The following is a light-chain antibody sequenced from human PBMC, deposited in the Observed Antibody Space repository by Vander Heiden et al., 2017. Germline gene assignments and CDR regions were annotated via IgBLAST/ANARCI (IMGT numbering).Light chain of an antibody. CDR3: SSYAGSNSVV. Sequence: QSALTQPPSASGSPGQSVTIPCTGTSSDVGGYNCVSWYQQHPGKAPKLMIYEVSERPSGVPDRFSGSKSGNTASLTVSGLQAEEEADYYCSSYAGSNSVVFGGGTKLTVL. J-gene: IGLJ2*01. V-gene: IGLV2-8*01. CDR2: EVS. CDR1: SSDVGGYNC.